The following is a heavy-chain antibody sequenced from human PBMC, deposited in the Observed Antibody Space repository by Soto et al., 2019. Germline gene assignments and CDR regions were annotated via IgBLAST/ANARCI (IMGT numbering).Heavy chain of an antibody. Sequence: QVQLVQSGAEMKKPGSSVKVSCQSSGGTFNTYAMNWVRQAPGQGPEWMGDISPMFGAANYAPKFQGRVTITADESPGTSYMQLSSLTSEDTALYFCAREVQVHTPSFVYWGQETLVTVSS. V-gene: IGHV1-69*19. CDR1: GGTFNTYA. CDR2: ISPMFGAA. D-gene: IGHD3-10*01. J-gene: IGHJ4*02. CDR3: AREVQVHTPSFVY.